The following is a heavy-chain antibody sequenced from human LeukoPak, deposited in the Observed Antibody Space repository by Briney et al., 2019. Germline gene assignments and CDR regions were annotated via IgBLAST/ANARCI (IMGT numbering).Heavy chain of an antibody. D-gene: IGHD3-10*01. CDR2: IYHSGST. CDR1: GGSIRSSNW. CDR3: ARDSEYYYGSGSFNWFDP. Sequence: SETLSLTCAVCGGSIRSSNWWSWVRQPPGKGMERIGEIYHSGSTNYNPSLKSRVTTSVDKSTNQFSLKMSSVTAAGTAVYYCARDSEYYYGSGSFNWFDPWGQGTLVTVSS. V-gene: IGHV4-4*02. J-gene: IGHJ5*02.